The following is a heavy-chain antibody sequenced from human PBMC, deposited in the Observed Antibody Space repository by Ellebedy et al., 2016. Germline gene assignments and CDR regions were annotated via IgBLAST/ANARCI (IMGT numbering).Heavy chain of an antibody. CDR3: ARDQDYSNLGGMDV. Sequence: GGSLRLSCAASGFTFSSYGMHWVRQAPGKGLEWVAVIWYDGSNKYYADSVKGRFTISRDNSKNTLYLQMNSLRAEDTAVYYCARDQDYSNLGGMDVWGQGTTVTVSS. CDR1: GFTFSSYG. J-gene: IGHJ6*02. CDR2: IWYDGSNK. D-gene: IGHD4-11*01. V-gene: IGHV3-33*01.